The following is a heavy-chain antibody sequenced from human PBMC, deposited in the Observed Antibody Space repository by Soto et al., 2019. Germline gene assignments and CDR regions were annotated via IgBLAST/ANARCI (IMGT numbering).Heavy chain of an antibody. CDR2: ISSSSSYI. CDR3: AREVGHNKPVHN. Sequence: VGSLRLSCAASGFTFSSYSMNWVRQAPGKGLEWVSAISSSSSYIYYADSVKGRFTISRDNAKNSLYLKMNSLRAEDTVVYYCAREVGHNKPVHNWGQGTMVAVSS. V-gene: IGHV3-21*01. CDR1: GFTFSSYS. J-gene: IGHJ4*02. D-gene: IGHD1-1*01.